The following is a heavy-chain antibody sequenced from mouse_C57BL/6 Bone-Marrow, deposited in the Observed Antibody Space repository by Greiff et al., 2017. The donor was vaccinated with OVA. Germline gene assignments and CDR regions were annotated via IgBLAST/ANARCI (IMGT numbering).Heavy chain of an antibody. CDR1: GYTFTDYY. J-gene: IGHJ2*01. D-gene: IGHD1-1*01. V-gene: IGHV1-19*01. Sequence: EVQLQESGPVLVKPGASVKMSCKASGYTFTDYYMNWVKQSHGKSLEWIGVINPYNGGTSYNQKFKGKATLTFDKSASTAYRELNSLTSEDSAVYYCARSYRPFDYWGQGTTLTVSS. CDR2: INPYNGGT. CDR3: ARSYRPFDY.